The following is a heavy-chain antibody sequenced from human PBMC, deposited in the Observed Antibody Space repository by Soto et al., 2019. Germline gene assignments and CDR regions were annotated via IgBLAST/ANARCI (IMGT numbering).Heavy chain of an antibody. CDR1: GFTFSDHY. CDR3: AGATAFYDSSSHTRCRRY. V-gene: IGHV3-72*01. Sequence: PGGSLSLSCAGSGFTFSDHYIDWVRQAPGKGLERVGRSREKPQGYSTAYAPSVKGRFTTSRDESKNSAYLQMNSLKTEDTAISVCAGATAFYDSSSHTRCRRYLSPGTRVTFYS. D-gene: IGHD3-22*01. CDR2: SREKPQGYST. J-gene: IGHJ4*02.